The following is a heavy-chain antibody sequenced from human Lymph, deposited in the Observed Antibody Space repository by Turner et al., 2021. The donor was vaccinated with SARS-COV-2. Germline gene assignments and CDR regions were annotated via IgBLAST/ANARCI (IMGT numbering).Heavy chain of an antibody. J-gene: IGHJ5*02. Sequence: QVHLVDSGGGVVQPGGSLRLSCAASGFTFSTYGMHWVRQAPGKGLEWVAVILYDGSFKYYGDAVNGRFTISRDNSKNTLYLQMNSLRAEDTAVYYCARYYSSSSYLVSWFDPWGQGTLVTVSS. CDR1: GFTFSTYG. CDR3: ARYYSSSSYLVSWFDP. CDR2: ILYDGSFK. V-gene: IGHV3-33*05. D-gene: IGHD6-6*01.